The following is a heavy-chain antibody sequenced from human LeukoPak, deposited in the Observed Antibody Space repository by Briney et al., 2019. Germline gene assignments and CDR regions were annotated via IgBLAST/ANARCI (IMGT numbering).Heavy chain of an antibody. D-gene: IGHD6-13*01. Sequence: GGSLRLSCAASGFTFSSYAMHWARQAPGKGLEWVAVISYDGSNKYYADSVKGRFTISRDNSKNTLYLQMNSLRAEDTAVYYCARDRLKRGSSSFSFDYWGQGTLVTVSS. CDR1: GFTFSSYA. V-gene: IGHV3-30*04. CDR3: ARDRLKRGSSSFSFDY. CDR2: ISYDGSNK. J-gene: IGHJ4*02.